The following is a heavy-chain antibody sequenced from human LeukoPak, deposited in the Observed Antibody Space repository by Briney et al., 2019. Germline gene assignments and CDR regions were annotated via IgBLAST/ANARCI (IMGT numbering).Heavy chain of an antibody. CDR3: AKDGDWNYNYGMDV. Sequence: GSLILSCAASGFTFDDYTMHWVRQAPGKGLEWVSLISWDGGSTYYADSVKGRFTISRDNSKNSLYLQMNSLRTEDTALYYCAKDGDWNYNYGMDVWGQGITVTVSS. J-gene: IGHJ6*02. D-gene: IGHD1-7*01. CDR1: GFTFDDYT. CDR2: ISWDGGST. V-gene: IGHV3-43*01.